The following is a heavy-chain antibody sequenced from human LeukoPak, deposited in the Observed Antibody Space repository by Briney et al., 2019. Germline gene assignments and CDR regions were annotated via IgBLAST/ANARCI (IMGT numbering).Heavy chain of an antibody. D-gene: IGHD2-2*01. V-gene: IGHV4-39*01. CDR1: GGSISSSSYY. CDR2: IYYSGST. J-gene: IGHJ4*02. CDR3: ARYYQLLRYFDY. Sequence: SETLSLTCTVSGGSISSSSYYWGWIRQPPGKGLEWIGSIYYSGSTYYNPSLKSRVTISVDTSKNQFSLKLSSVTAADTAVYYCARYYQLLRYFDYWGQGTLVTVSS.